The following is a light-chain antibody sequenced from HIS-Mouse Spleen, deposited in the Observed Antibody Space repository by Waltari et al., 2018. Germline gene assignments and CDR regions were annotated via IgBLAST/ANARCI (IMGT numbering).Light chain of an antibody. V-gene: IGLV1-44*01. CDR3: AAWDDSLNGYV. CDR2: RNN. J-gene: IGLJ1*01. CDR1: SSNIGSNT. Sequence: QSVLTQPPSASGTPGQRVTIPCSGSSSNIGSNTVNWYQQLPGTAPKLLVYRNNTQPSGVPDRFSGSKSGTSASLAISGLQSEDEADYYCAAWDDSLNGYVFGTGTKVTVL.